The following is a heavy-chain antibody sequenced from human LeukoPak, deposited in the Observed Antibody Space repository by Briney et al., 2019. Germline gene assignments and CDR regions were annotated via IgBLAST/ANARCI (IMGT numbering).Heavy chain of an antibody. Sequence: PSQTLSLTCTVSGASITSGNYYWSWIRQPAGKPLEWIGRISTDGSTIYNPSLQSRVTISLDTSKNQVSLKLSSVSAAETALYYCARLQNRLMHDYWGQGTLVTVSS. J-gene: IGHJ4*02. CDR1: GASITSGNYY. D-gene: IGHD5-12*01. V-gene: IGHV4-61*02. CDR3: ARLQNRLMHDY. CDR2: ISTDGST.